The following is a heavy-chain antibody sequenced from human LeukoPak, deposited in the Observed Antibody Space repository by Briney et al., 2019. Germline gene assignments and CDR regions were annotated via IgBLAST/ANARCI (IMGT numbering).Heavy chain of an antibody. CDR1: GGSISRGRYH. Sequence: SQTLSLTCTVSGGSISRGRYHWRWIRQPAGKGVEWIGRIYNNESTNYNPSLKSRVTISVGTSKNQFSLKLSSVTAADTAVYYCATTYYDFWSGYYSGGWFDPWGQGTLVTVSS. J-gene: IGHJ5*02. V-gene: IGHV4-61*02. CDR3: ATTYYDFWSGYYSGGWFDP. CDR2: IYNNEST. D-gene: IGHD3-3*01.